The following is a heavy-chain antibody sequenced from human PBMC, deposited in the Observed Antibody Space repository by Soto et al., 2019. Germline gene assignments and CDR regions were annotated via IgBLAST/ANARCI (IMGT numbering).Heavy chain of an antibody. D-gene: IGHD5-18*01. CDR3: ARDIRGYSRAFDS. Sequence: XETLSLTCSVAGYSVNSENYYWTWIRQSPGRGLEWIGYAHSSGRTNYNPSLKSRVTISVETPMNQFSLKLTSVTAADTAVYYCARDIRGYSRAFDSWGQGTLVTVS. J-gene: IGHJ4*02. CDR2: AHSSGRT. V-gene: IGHV4-61*01. CDR1: GYSVNSENYY.